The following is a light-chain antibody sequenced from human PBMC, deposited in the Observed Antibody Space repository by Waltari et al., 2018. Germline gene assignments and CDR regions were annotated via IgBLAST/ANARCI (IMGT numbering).Light chain of an antibody. CDR1: QNVVFSSNTKNY. V-gene: IGKV4-1*01. CDR3: QQYHSAPRT. J-gene: IGKJ1*01. CDR2: WAS. Sequence: DIVMTQSPDSLAVSLGERATINCKSSQNVVFSSNTKNYLAWYQQKPGQPPRLLIYWASTRASGVPDRFSGSGSGTEFTLTISSLQAEDVAVYYCQQYHSAPRTFGQGTKLEIK.